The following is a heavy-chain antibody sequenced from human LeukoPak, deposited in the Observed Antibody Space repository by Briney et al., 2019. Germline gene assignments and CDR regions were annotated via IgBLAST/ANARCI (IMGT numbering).Heavy chain of an antibody. CDR3: ARRSPWGGDYYFDY. V-gene: IGHV4-34*01. CDR1: GGSFSGYY. J-gene: IGHJ4*02. CDR2: INRSGST. Sequence: PSETLSLTCAVYGGSFSGYYWSWIRQPPGKGLEWIGEINRSGSTNYDPSLKSRVTISVDTSKNQFSLKLSSVTAADTAVYYCARRSPWGGDYYFDYWGQGTLVTVSS. D-gene: IGHD2-21*01.